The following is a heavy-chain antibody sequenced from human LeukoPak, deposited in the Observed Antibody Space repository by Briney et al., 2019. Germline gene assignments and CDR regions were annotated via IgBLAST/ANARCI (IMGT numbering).Heavy chain of an antibody. J-gene: IGHJ4*02. D-gene: IGHD1-26*01. CDR3: ARGKWELLPYFDY. CDR1: GLTFSSYA. Sequence: GGSLRLSCAASGLTFSSYAMSWVRQAPGKGLEWVSVIYSGGSTYYADSVKGRFTISRDNSKNTLYLQMNSLRAEDTAVYYCARGKWELLPYFDYWGQGTLVTVSS. CDR2: IYSGGST. V-gene: IGHV3-66*01.